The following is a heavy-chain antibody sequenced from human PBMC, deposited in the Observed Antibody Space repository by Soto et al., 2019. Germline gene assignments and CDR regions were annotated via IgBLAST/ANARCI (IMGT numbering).Heavy chain of an antibody. CDR1: GCSISIYY. V-gene: IGHV4-59*01. CDR2: IYYSGST. J-gene: IGHJ6*03. D-gene: IGHD3-3*01. Sequence: SETLSLTSTVSGCSISIYYWSWIRQPPGKGLEWIGYIYYSGSTNYNPSLKSRVTISVDTSKNQFSLKLSSVTAADTAVYYCAIMYYDFWSGFRYYYMDVWGKGTTVT. CDR3: AIMYYDFWSGFRYYYMDV.